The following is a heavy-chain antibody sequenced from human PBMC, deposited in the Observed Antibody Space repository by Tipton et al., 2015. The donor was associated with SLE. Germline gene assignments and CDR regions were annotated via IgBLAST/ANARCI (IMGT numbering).Heavy chain of an antibody. V-gene: IGHV3-49*03. D-gene: IGHD3-10*01. CDR2: IRSKSYGGTA. CDR1: GFTLSTYW. J-gene: IGHJ4*02. CDR3: VRGAYGAGKYHFDY. Sequence: SLRLSCAASGFTLSTYWMHWFRQAPGKGPQWVGFIRSKSYGGTAEYAASVKGRFTISRDDSESIVYLQMNSLKTEDTALFYCVRGAYGAGKYHFDYWGQGTLVTVSS.